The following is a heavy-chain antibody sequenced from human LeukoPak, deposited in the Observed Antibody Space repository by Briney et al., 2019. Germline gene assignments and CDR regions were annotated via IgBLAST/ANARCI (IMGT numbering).Heavy chain of an antibody. Sequence: GGSLRLSCAASGFTFSDYYMSWIRQAPGKGLEWVSYISSSGSTIYYADSVKGRFTISRDNAENSLCLQMNSLRAEDTAVYYCAREERTYYDILTKPSEYWGQGTLVTVSS. J-gene: IGHJ4*02. CDR2: ISSSGSTI. CDR3: AREERTYYDILTKPSEY. D-gene: IGHD3-9*01. CDR1: GFTFSDYY. V-gene: IGHV3-11*04.